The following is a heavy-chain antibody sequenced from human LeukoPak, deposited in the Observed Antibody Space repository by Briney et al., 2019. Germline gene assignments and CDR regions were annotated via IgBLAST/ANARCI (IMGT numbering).Heavy chain of an antibody. Sequence: ASVKVSCKASGYTFTSYGISWVRQAPGQGLEWMGWISAYNGNTNYAQKLQGRVTMTTDTSTSTAYMELRSLRSDDTAVYYCATQWLVLGSFDYWGQGTLVTVSS. V-gene: IGHV1-18*01. CDR1: GYTFTSYG. CDR2: ISAYNGNT. J-gene: IGHJ4*02. D-gene: IGHD6-19*01. CDR3: ATQWLVLGSFDY.